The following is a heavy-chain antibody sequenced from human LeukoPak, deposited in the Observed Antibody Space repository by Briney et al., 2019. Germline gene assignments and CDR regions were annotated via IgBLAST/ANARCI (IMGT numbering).Heavy chain of an antibody. CDR1: GGSISSGGYS. CDR3: ASDGSGYSYGSSWFDP. Sequence: SETLSLTCAVSGGSISSGGYSWSWIRQPPGKGLEWIGYIYHSGSTYYNPSRKSRVTISGNRSKHQFSLKVGSVTAAETAVYYCASDGSGYSYGSSWFDPWGQGTLVTVSS. CDR2: IYHSGST. V-gene: IGHV4-30-2*01. J-gene: IGHJ5*02. D-gene: IGHD5-18*01.